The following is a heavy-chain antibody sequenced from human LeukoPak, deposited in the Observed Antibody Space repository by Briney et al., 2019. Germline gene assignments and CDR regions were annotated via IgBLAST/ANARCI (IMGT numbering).Heavy chain of an antibody. CDR2: IKSKTDGETT. Sequence: GGSLRLSCVDSGFTFTNAWMSWVRQAPGKGLEWIGRIKSKTDGETTNYAEPVRGRFTISRDGSKSAVYLQMNSLKIEDTAVYYCTTDLGTYYHGSQRLIPIDYWGQGTLVTVSS. CDR1: GFTFTNAW. CDR3: TTDLGTYYHGSQRLIPIDY. V-gene: IGHV3-15*01. J-gene: IGHJ4*02. D-gene: IGHD3-10*01.